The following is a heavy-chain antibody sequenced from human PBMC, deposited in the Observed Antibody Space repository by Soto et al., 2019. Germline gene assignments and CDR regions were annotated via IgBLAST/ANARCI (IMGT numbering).Heavy chain of an antibody. J-gene: IGHJ4*02. Sequence: QVQLQQWGAGLLKPSETLSLTCAVYGGSFSGYYWSWIRQPPGKGLEWIGEINHSGSTNYNPSLKSRVTISVDTSKNQFSLKLSSVTAADTAVYYCARTIRITMIVVVILPPWYFDYWGQGTLVTVSS. D-gene: IGHD3-22*01. CDR3: ARTIRITMIVVVILPPWYFDY. CDR2: INHSGST. CDR1: GGSFSGYY. V-gene: IGHV4-34*01.